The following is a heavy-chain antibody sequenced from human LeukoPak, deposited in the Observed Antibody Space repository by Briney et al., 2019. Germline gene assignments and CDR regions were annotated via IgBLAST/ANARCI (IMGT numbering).Heavy chain of an antibody. CDR2: MNPNSGNT. V-gene: IGHV1-8*01. D-gene: IGHD6-6*01. J-gene: IGHJ4*02. CDR3: ARGGLKYSSSIYYFDY. Sequence: ASVKVSCKASGYTFTSYDTNWVRQATGQGLEWMGWMNPNSGNTGYAQKFQGRVTMTRNTSISTAYMELSSLRSEDTAVYYCARGGLKYSSSIYYFDYWGQGTLVTVSS. CDR1: GYTFTSYD.